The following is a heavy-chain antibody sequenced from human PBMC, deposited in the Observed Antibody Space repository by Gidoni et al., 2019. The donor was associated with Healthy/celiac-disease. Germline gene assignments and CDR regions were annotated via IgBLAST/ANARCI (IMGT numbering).Heavy chain of an antibody. V-gene: IGHV1-3*01. CDR2: INAGNGNT. J-gene: IGHJ6*02. Sequence: QVQLVQSGAEVKKPGASVKVSCKASGYTFTSYAMHWVRQAPGQRLEWMGWINAGNGNTKYSQKFQGRVTITRDTSASTAYMELSSLRSEDTAVYYCARDPDYGDFATLYYYYGIDVWGQGTTVTVSS. CDR3: ARDPDYGDFATLYYYYGIDV. CDR1: GYTFTSYA. D-gene: IGHD4-17*01.